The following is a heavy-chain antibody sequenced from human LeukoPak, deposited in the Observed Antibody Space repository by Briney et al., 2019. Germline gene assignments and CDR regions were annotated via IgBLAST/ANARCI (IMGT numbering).Heavy chain of an antibody. CDR3: AKDEDYYDSSGYSGYFDY. D-gene: IGHD3-22*01. J-gene: IGHJ4*02. Sequence: GGSLTLSCAASGFTFSSYAMSWVRQAPGKGLEWVSAISGSGGSTYYADSVKGRFTISRDNSKNTLYLQMNSLRAEDTAVYYCAKDEDYYDSSGYSGYFDYWGQGTLVTVSS. CDR1: GFTFSSYA. CDR2: ISGSGGST. V-gene: IGHV3-23*01.